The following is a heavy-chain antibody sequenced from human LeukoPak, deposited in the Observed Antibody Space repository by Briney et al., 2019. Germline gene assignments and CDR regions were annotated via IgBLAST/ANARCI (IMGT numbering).Heavy chain of an antibody. CDR3: ARAEWSNWYFDL. J-gene: IGHJ2*01. Sequence: GGSLRLSCAASGFTFSTYWMNWVRQAPGKGLEWVANIKQDGSEKYYVDSVKGRFTLSRDSAKNSLYLQMNSLRAEDTAVYYCARAEWSNWYFDLWGRGILVTVSS. V-gene: IGHV3-7*03. D-gene: IGHD3-3*01. CDR1: GFTFSTYW. CDR2: IKQDGSEK.